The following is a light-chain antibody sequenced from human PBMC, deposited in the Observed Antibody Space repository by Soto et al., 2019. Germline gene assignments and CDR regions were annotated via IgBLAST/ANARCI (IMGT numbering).Light chain of an antibody. Sequence: DIQMTKSPSSLSASVGDRVTITCRASQSISSYLNWYQQKPWKAPKLLLYAASSLQRWVPSRFSGSGSGPDFTLTISSLQTEDFATYYCQESYNTPRTFGQGTQVEIK. V-gene: IGKV1-39*01. CDR3: QESYNTPRT. J-gene: IGKJ1*01. CDR2: AAS. CDR1: QSISSY.